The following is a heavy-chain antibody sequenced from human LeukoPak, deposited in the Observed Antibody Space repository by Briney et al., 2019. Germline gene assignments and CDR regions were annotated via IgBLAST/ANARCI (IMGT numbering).Heavy chain of an antibody. CDR3: ARLMSSAYPDYFDY. CDR2: IYYSGRT. Sequence: SETLSLTCTVSGGSISSSSYYWGWIRQPPGKGLEWIGSIYYSGRTYYNPSLKSRVTISIDTSKNQFSLKLSSATAADTAVYFCARLMSSAYPDYFDYWGQGTLVTVSS. D-gene: IGHD3-22*01. V-gene: IGHV4-39*01. J-gene: IGHJ4*02. CDR1: GGSISSSSYY.